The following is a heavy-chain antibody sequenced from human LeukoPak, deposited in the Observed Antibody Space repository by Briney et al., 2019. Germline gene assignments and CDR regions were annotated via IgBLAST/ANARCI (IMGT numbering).Heavy chain of an antibody. D-gene: IGHD3-10*01. CDR2: IYYSGST. J-gene: IGHJ4*02. Sequence: TSETLSLTCTVSGDSISSYYWKWVRQPPGKGLEWIGYIYYSGSTNCNPSLKSRVTISIDTSKNQFSLKLRSVTAADTAVYYCAREVPIVRGLRWDYWGQGTLVTVSS. V-gene: IGHV4-59*01. CDR1: GDSISSYY. CDR3: AREVPIVRGLRWDY.